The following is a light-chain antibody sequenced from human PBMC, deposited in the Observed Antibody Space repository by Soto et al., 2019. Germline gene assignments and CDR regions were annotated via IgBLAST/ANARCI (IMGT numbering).Light chain of an antibody. V-gene: IGKV3-20*01. J-gene: IGKJ1*01. CDR3: QLYSSSPLWT. CDR2: GAS. CDR1: QSVSSSH. Sequence: EIVLTQSPGTLSLSPGERATLSCRASQSVSSSHLAWYQQKPGQAPRLLIYGASSRATGIPDRFSGSGSGTDFTLTISRLEPEDFAVYYCQLYSSSPLWTFGQGTKVEIK.